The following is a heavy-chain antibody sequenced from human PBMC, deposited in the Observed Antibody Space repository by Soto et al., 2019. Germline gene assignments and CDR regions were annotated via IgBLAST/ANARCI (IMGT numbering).Heavy chain of an antibody. CDR3: AKDMSYDSSGSFDS. V-gene: IGHV3-30*18. CDR2: ISYDGSNK. J-gene: IGHJ5*01. Sequence: GGSLRLSCAASGFTFSSYGMHWVRQAPGKGLEWVAVISYDGSNKYYADSVKGRFTISRDNSKNTLYLQMNGLRAEDTAVYYCAKDMSYDSSGSFDSWGQGTLVTVSS. D-gene: IGHD3-22*01. CDR1: GFTFSSYG.